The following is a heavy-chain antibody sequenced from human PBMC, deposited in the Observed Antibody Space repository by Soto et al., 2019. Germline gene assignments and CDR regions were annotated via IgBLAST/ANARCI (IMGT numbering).Heavy chain of an antibody. Sequence: GGSLRLSCAASGFTFSSYAMSWVRQAPGKGLEWVSAISGSGGSTYYADSVKGRFTISRDNSKNTLYLQMNSLRAEDTAVYYCAKDRRNRGYSYGMIDYWGQGTLVTVSS. V-gene: IGHV3-23*01. CDR1: GFTFSSYA. CDR2: ISGSGGST. J-gene: IGHJ4*02. CDR3: AKDRRNRGYSYGMIDY. D-gene: IGHD5-18*01.